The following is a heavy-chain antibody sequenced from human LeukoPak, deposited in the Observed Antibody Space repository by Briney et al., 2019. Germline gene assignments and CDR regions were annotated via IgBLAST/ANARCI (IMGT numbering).Heavy chain of an antibody. CDR2: IWYDGSNK. Sequence: GGSLRLSCAASGFTFSSYGMHWVRQAPGKGLEWVAVIWYDGSNKYYADSVKGRFTISRDNSKNTLYLQMNSLRAEDTAVYYCARIGPKIGSVVIFSFDYWGQGTLVTVSS. J-gene: IGHJ4*02. CDR1: GFTFSSYG. CDR3: ARIGPKIGSVVIFSFDY. V-gene: IGHV3-33*01. D-gene: IGHD3-22*01.